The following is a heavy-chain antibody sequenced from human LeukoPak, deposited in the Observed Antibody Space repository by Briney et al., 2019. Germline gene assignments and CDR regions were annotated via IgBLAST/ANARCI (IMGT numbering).Heavy chain of an antibody. D-gene: IGHD5-12*01. CDR2: INYSGST. Sequence: SETLSLTCTVSGGSISSYYWSWIRQPPGKGLEWIGYINYSGSTNYNPSLKSRVTMSVDTSKNQFSLRLSSVTAADTAMYYCAREGRQGYVYFDHWGQGSLVTVSS. V-gene: IGHV4-59*01. J-gene: IGHJ4*02. CDR3: AREGRQGYVYFDH. CDR1: GGSISSYY.